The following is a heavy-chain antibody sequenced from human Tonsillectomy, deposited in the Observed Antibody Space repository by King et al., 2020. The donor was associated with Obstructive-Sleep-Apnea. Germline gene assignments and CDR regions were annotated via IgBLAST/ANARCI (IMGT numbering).Heavy chain of an antibody. Sequence: VQLVESGGGVVQPGRSLRLSCAASGFTFSSYGMHWVRQAPGKGLEWVAVIWYDGSNKYYADSVKGRFTIPRDNSKNTLYLQMNSLRAEDTAVYYCARDTMGYSSSWYVPNWFDPWGQGTLVTVSS. CDR1: GFTFSSYG. J-gene: IGHJ5*02. D-gene: IGHD6-13*01. V-gene: IGHV3-33*01. CDR2: IWYDGSNK. CDR3: ARDTMGYSSSWYVPNWFDP.